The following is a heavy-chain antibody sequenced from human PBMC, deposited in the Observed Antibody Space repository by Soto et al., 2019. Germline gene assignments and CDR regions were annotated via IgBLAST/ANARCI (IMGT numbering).Heavy chain of an antibody. Sequence: EVQLVESGGGLVQPGRSLRLSCAASGFTFDDYAMHWVRQAPGKGLEWVSGISWNSGSIGYAGSVKGRFNISRNNAKNALYLQMNSLRADDTALYYCAKDPGYFENGLGYFQHWGQGTLVTVSS. CDR3: AKDPGYFENGLGYFQH. CDR1: GFTFDDYA. J-gene: IGHJ1*01. V-gene: IGHV3-9*01. CDR2: ISWNSGSI. D-gene: IGHD3-9*01.